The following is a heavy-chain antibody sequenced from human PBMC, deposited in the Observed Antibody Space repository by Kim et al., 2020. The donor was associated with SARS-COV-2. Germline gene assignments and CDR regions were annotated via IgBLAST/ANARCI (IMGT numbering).Heavy chain of an antibody. Sequence: SETLSLTCAVYGGSFSGYYWSWIRQPPGKGLEWIGEINHSGSTNYNPSLKSRVTISVDTSKNQFSLKLSSVTAADTAVYYCARFPVVSARSGPYYYYGMDVGGQGTTVTVSS. D-gene: IGHD2-2*01. CDR1: GGSFSGYY. CDR3: ARFPVVSARSGPYYYYGMDV. J-gene: IGHJ6*02. V-gene: IGHV4-34*01. CDR2: INHSGST.